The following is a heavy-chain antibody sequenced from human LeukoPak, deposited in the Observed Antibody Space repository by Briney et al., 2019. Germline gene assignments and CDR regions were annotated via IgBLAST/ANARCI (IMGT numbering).Heavy chain of an antibody. V-gene: IGHV3-23*01. CDR2: ISGSGDST. D-gene: IGHD6-13*01. CDR3: AKGLRSSWPGGFDY. J-gene: IGHJ4*02. CDR1: EFSAVSNY. Sequence: GGSLRLSCAASEFSAVSNYMTWVRHAPGKGLEWVSSISGSGDSTYYADSVKDRFTISRDKSKNTLNMQMNGLRAEDTAVYDCAKGLRSSWPGGFDYWGQGTLVTVSS.